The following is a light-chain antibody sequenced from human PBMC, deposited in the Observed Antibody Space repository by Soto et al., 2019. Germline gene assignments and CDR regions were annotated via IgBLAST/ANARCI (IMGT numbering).Light chain of an antibody. J-gene: IGKJ2*01. CDR1: QSVSSSY. Sequence: IVLTQSPGTLSLSPGERVTLSCRASQSVSSSYLAWYQQKPGQAPRLLIYGASSRATGIPDRFSGSGSGTDFTLTISRLEPEDFAVYYCQHYGSSPQTFGQGTKLEIK. CDR2: GAS. V-gene: IGKV3-20*01. CDR3: QHYGSSPQT.